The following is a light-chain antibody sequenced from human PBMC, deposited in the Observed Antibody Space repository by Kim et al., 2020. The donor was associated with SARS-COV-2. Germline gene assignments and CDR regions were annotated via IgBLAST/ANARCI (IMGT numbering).Light chain of an antibody. V-gene: IGLV3-21*04. CDR1: NIGSKS. CDR2: YDA. Sequence: SSELTQSPSVSVAPGKTARITCGGNNIGSKSVHWYQQKPGQAPVLVIYYDADRPSGIPERFSGSNSGNTATLTVSKVEGGDEADYYCQVWDSNSDHPSVVFGGGTQLTVL. J-gene: IGLJ2*01. CDR3: QVWDSNSDHPSVV.